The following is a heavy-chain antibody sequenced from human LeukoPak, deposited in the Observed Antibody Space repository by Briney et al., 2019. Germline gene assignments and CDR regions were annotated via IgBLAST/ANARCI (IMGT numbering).Heavy chain of an antibody. V-gene: IGHV3-33*08. Sequence: GGSLRLSCAASGFTFSDYYMSWIRQAPGKGLEWVAVIWYDGSNKYYADSVKGRFTISRDNSKNTLYLQMNSLRAEDTAVYYCARDLRPYYYYYGMDVWGQGTTVTVSS. CDR1: GFTFSDYY. CDR2: IWYDGSNK. J-gene: IGHJ6*02. CDR3: ARDLRPYYYYYGMDV.